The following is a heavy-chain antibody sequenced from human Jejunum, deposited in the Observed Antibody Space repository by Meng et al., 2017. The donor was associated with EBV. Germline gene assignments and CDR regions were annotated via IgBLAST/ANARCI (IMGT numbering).Heavy chain of an antibody. J-gene: IGHJ4*02. Sequence: EVQGVASGGGLIQPGGSLRLSCASSGFTFSGFWMYWVRQVPGKGLVWISRINGDGSRTTYADSVKDRFTISRDNAKNTLYLQMNSLRAEDTAVYYCAKDRNYYIDYWGQGTLVTVPS. CDR2: INGDGSRT. CDR1: GFTFSGFW. CDR3: AKDRNYYIDY. V-gene: IGHV3-74*01.